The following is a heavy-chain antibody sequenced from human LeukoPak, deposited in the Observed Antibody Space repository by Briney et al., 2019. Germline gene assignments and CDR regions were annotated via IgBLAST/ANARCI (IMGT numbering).Heavy chain of an antibody. CDR1: GCRVSSNY. CDR2: IYSGGST. CDR3: AREWLVNYYYMDV. D-gene: IGHD6-19*01. J-gene: IGHJ6*03. Sequence: GGSLRLYCGASGCRVSSNYMSGVRQSPGKGLEWVSVIYSGGSTYYADSVKGRFTISRDNSKNTLYLQMNSLRAEDTAVYYCAREWLVNYYYMDVWGKGTTVTVSS. V-gene: IGHV3-53*01.